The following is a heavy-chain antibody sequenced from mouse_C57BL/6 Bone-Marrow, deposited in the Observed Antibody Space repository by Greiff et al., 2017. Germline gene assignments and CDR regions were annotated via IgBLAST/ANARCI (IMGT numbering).Heavy chain of an antibody. CDR2: ISSGGSYT. J-gene: IGHJ2*01. CDR3: ARHGGLRDYFDY. Sequence: EVHLVESGGDLVKPGGSLKLSCAASGFTFSSYGMSWVRQTPDKRLEWVATISSGGSYTYYPDSVKGRFTISRDNAKNTLYLQMSSLTSEDTAMYYCARHGGLRDYFDYWGQGTTLTVSS. CDR1: GFTFSSYG. V-gene: IGHV5-6*01. D-gene: IGHD2-4*01.